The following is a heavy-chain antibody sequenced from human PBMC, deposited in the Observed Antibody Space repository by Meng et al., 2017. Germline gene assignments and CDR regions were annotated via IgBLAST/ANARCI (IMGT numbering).Heavy chain of an antibody. CDR1: GFTGSSNY. CDR3: ATESA. J-gene: IGHJ5*02. CDR2: IYSGGXX. V-gene: IGHV3-66*01. Sequence: VQLVESGGGLVQPGGSLRLSCVASGFTGSSNYMSWFRQAAGKGLEWVSLIYSGGXXYYSXXXKGRFXISRDNSKXXLYXQMNSLRAXDTAVYYCATESAWGQGTLVTVSS.